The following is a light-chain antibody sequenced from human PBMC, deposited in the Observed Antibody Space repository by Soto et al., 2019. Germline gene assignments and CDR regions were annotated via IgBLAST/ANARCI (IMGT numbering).Light chain of an antibody. CDR3: SSYTNTATLDYV. CDR2: GVS. CDR1: SSDVGGYNY. J-gene: IGLJ1*01. Sequence: QSALTQPASVSGSPGQSITISCTGTSSDVGGYNYVSWYQQHPGKAPKLMIYGVSNRPSGVSDRFSGSKSGNTASLTISGLQVEDEADYYCSSYTNTATLDYVFGTATKLTVL. V-gene: IGLV2-14*01.